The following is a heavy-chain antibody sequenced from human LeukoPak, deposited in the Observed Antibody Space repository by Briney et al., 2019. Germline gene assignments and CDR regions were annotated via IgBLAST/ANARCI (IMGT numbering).Heavy chain of an antibody. CDR1: GGSFSGYY. CDR2: INHSGST. CDR3: ARSLRGVCDY. J-gene: IGHJ4*02. V-gene: IGHV4-34*01. Sequence: PSETLSLTCAVHGGSFSGYYWSWIRQPPGKGLEWIGEINHSGSTNYNPSLKSRVTISVDTSKNQFSLKLSSVTAADTAVYYCARSLRGVCDYWGQGTLVTVSS. D-gene: IGHD3-10*01.